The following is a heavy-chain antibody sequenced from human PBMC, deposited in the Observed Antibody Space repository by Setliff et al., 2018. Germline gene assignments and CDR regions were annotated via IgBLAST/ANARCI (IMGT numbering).Heavy chain of an antibody. CDR3: ARGFDVCGGGACYTDGPYYFDY. CDR1: GVSVSRHY. V-gene: IGHV4-4*08. CDR2: IYTGGST. J-gene: IGHJ4*02. D-gene: IGHD2-21*02. Sequence: SETLSLTCIVSGVSVSRHYWSWIRQPPGKTLEWIGYIYTGGSTTYNPSLKSRVTLSLDTSKNHLSLNLTSVTAADTAVYYCARGFDVCGGGACYTDGPYYFDYWGLGTLVTVSS.